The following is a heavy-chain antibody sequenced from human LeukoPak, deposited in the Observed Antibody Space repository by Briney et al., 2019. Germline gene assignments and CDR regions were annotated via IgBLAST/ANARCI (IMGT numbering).Heavy chain of an antibody. CDR2: ISYDGSNK. D-gene: IGHD6-19*01. J-gene: IGHJ4*02. CDR1: GFTFSSYW. CDR3: ARIAVAGEIDY. V-gene: IGHV3-30-3*01. Sequence: GGSLRLSCAASGFTFSSYWMHWVRQAPGKGLEWVAVISYDGSNKYYADSVKGRFTISRDNSKNTLYLQMNSLRAEDTAVYYCARIAVAGEIDYWGQGTLVTVSS.